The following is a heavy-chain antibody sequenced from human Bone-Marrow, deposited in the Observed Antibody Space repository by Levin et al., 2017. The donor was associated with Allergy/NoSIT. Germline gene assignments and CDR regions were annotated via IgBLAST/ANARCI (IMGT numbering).Heavy chain of an antibody. CDR2: INVYSGNT. Sequence: ASVKVSCTTSGFTFSSYGFNWVRQAPGQGLEWLGRINVYSGNTHHAQNFQGRLTMTTDTSTNTAYMELRSLRSDDTAVYFCVRDEAVSSSWYERHYFDYWGQGTLVTVTS. CDR1: GFTFSSYG. J-gene: IGHJ4*02. D-gene: IGHD2-2*01. CDR3: VRDEAVSSSWYERHYFDY. V-gene: IGHV1-18*01.